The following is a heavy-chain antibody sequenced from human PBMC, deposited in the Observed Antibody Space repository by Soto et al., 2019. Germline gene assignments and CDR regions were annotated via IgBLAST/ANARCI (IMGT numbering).Heavy chain of an antibody. CDR3: ARLPGDYYDSSGYYPPRGFDP. CDR2: IYYSGST. CDR1: GGSISSSSYY. J-gene: IGHJ5*02. Sequence: TSETLSLTCTVSGGSISSSSYYWGWIRQPPGKGLEWIGSIYYSGSTYYNPSLKSRVTISVDTSKNQFSLKLSSVTAADTAVYYCARLPGDYYDSSGYYPPRGFDPWGQGTLVTVS. D-gene: IGHD3-22*01. V-gene: IGHV4-39*01.